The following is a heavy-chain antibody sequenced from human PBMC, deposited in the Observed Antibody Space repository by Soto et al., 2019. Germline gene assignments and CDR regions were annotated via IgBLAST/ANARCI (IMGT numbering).Heavy chain of an antibody. V-gene: IGHV3-7*01. J-gene: IGHJ5*02. CDR1: GLVFKTYW. Sequence: VQLVESGGALVQPGGSLRLSCAASGLVFKTYWVEWVRQAPGKGLEWVASIDQDGSATYYADSVKGRFTISRDNAADSAHLHMNSLRVGDTAIYYCATPGSYSGGTWCQGTLVTVTA. D-gene: IGHD3-10*01. CDR3: ATPGSYSGGT. CDR2: IDQDGSAT.